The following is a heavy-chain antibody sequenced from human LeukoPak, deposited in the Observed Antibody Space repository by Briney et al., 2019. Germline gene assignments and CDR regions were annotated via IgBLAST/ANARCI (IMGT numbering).Heavy chain of an antibody. CDR1: GASISDYY. Sequence: PSETLSLTCSVSGASISDYYWSWIRQPPGKGLEWIGYIYYSGSTNYNPSLKSRVTISVDTSKNQFSLKLSSVTAADTAVYYCARDSDAFDIWGQGTMVTVSS. CDR3: ARDSDAFDI. J-gene: IGHJ3*02. V-gene: IGHV4-59*01. D-gene: IGHD2-21*02. CDR2: IYYSGST.